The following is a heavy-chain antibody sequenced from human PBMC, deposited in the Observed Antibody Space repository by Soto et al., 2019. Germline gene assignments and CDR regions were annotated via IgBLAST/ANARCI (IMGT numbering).Heavy chain of an antibody. Sequence: QVQLVESGGGVVQPGRSLRLSCAASGFTFSSYGMHWVRQAPGKGLEWVAVISYDGSNKYYADSVKGRFTISRDNSKNTLYMQMNSLRAEDTAVYYCAKDIAYCGGDSAHWGQGTLVTVSS. CDR1: GFTFSSYG. D-gene: IGHD2-21*02. CDR3: AKDIAYCGGDSAH. CDR2: ISYDGSNK. J-gene: IGHJ4*02. V-gene: IGHV3-30*18.